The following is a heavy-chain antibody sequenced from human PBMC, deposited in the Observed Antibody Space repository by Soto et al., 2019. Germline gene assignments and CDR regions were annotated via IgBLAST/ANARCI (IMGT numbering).Heavy chain of an antibody. Sequence: QITLKESGPPLVKPTQTLTLTCTFSGFSLSTSGVGVGWIRQPPGKALEWLALIYWDDDKRYSPSLKSRLTITKDTSKNQVVLTMTNMDPVDTATYDCAHRLAAASLGAFDIWVQGTMVTVSS. CDR2: IYWDDDK. D-gene: IGHD6-13*01. J-gene: IGHJ3*02. CDR1: GFSLSTSGVG. V-gene: IGHV2-5*02. CDR3: AHRLAAASLGAFDI.